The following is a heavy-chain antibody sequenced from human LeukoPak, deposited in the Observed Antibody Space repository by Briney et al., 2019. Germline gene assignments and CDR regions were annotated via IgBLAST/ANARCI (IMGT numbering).Heavy chain of an antibody. Sequence: PGGSLRLSCAASGFTFSSYGMHWVRQAPGKGLEWVAFIRYDGSNKYYADSVKGRFTISRDNSKNTLYLQMNSLRAEDTAVYYCAKDHYYGSGSYYNLDYYYYYMDVWGKGTTVTISS. CDR1: GFTFSSYG. J-gene: IGHJ6*03. D-gene: IGHD3-10*01. CDR3: AKDHYYGSGSYYNLDYYYYYMDV. CDR2: IRYDGSNK. V-gene: IGHV3-30*02.